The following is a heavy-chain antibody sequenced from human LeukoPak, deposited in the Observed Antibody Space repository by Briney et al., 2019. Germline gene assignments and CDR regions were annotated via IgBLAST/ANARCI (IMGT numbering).Heavy chain of an antibody. CDR2: IYYSGST. CDR3: AKDRETTASGTFDF. J-gene: IGHJ4*02. Sequence: SETLSLTCTVSGGSISSSSYYWGWIRQPPGKGLEWIGSIYYSGSTYYNPSLKSRVTISVDTSKNQFSLTLSSVTAADTAVYYCAKDRETTASGTFDFRGQGTLVTVSS. V-gene: IGHV4-39*02. CDR1: GGSISSSSYY. D-gene: IGHD6-13*01.